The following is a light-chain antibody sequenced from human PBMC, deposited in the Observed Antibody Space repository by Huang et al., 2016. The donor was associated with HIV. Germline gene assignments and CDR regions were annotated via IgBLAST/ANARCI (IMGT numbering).Light chain of an antibody. Sequence: DIVMTESPESLAVSLGERASINCKSSQSVLFSPNNDNYLAWYQQKPGQPPKLLIYLSSARESGVPDRFSGSGSGTNFTLTISSLQAEDVAVYYCQQYYKSPLTFGPGTKVDI. CDR1: QSVLFSPNNDNY. J-gene: IGKJ3*01. V-gene: IGKV4-1*01. CDR2: LSS. CDR3: QQYYKSPLT.